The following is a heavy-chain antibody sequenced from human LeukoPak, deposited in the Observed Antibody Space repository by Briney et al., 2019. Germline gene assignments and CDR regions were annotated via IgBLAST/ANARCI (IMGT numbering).Heavy chain of an antibody. Sequence: SETLSLTCTVSGGSISSYYWSWIRQPPGKGLEWIGYMHYTGSTNYNPSLKSRVTISIDTSKNQFSLKLSSVTAADMAVYYCARADFGVIMIYWGQGTLVTVSS. CDR1: GGSISSYY. V-gene: IGHV4-59*01. CDR3: ARADFGVIMIY. D-gene: IGHD3-3*01. J-gene: IGHJ4*02. CDR2: MHYTGST.